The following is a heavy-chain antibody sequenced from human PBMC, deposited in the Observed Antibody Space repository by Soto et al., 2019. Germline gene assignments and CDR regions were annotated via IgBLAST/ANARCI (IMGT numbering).Heavy chain of an antibody. CDR1: AYTFTSCG. CDR3: AVYGGNRYWYFDL. D-gene: IGHD4-17*01. Sequence: ASVKVSCKTSAYTFTSCGISWVRQATGQGLEWMGWMSPNNGNTGYAENLQGRVTMTTNTSISTAYMELSSLRSEDMAVYYCAVYGGNRYWYFDLWGRGTLVTVSS. CDR2: MSPNNGNT. J-gene: IGHJ2*01. V-gene: IGHV1-8*02.